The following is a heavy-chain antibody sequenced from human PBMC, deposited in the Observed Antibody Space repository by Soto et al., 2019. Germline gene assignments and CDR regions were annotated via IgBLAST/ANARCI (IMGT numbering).Heavy chain of an antibody. CDR3: TTAPNYFGSGSSVRDY. Sequence: EVQLVESGGGLVKPGGSLRLSCTASGFNFNNAWMSWVRQAPGKGLEWLGRSKSVPDGDKTDYAAPVKGRFTISRDDSQLIFYLLMDGLWSEDSALYYCTTAPNYFGSGSSVRDYCGLGTLVTVSS. CDR2: SKSVPDGDKT. CDR1: GFNFNNAW. D-gene: IGHD3-10*01. J-gene: IGHJ4*02. V-gene: IGHV3-15*01.